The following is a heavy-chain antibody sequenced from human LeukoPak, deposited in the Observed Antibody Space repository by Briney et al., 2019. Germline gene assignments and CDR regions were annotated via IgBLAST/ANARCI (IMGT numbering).Heavy chain of an antibody. V-gene: IGHV4-38-2*02. J-gene: IGHJ5*02. CDR1: GYSISSGYY. D-gene: IGHD4-17*01. Sequence: SETLSLTCTVSGYSISSGYYWGWIRQPPGKGLDWIGSVYYTGSTYYNPSLKSRVTISVDTSKNQFSLRLSSVTATDTAVYYCARHPFYYGDFRTYWFDPWGPGTLVTVSS. CDR2: VYYTGST. CDR3: ARHPFYYGDFRTYWFDP.